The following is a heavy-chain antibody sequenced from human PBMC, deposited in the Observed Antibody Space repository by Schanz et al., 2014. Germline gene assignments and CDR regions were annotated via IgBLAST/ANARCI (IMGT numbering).Heavy chain of an antibody. D-gene: IGHD2-2*01. J-gene: IGHJ4*02. V-gene: IGHV3-30-3*01. CDR1: GFTFSSYA. Sequence: VRLVESGGGVVQPGRSLRLSCAASGFTFSSYAMHWVRQAPGKGLEWVALISNDGSIKYYADSVEGRFTISRDNSRNTLYLQMNSLKTEDTAMYYCARRASCSRIGCPFDSWGQGTLVTVSS. CDR3: ARRASCSRIGCPFDS. CDR2: ISNDGSIK.